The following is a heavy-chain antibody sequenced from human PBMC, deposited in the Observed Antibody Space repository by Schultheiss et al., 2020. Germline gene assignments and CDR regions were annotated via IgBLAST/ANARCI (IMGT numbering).Heavy chain of an antibody. CDR1: GGSISSSSYY. D-gene: IGHD6-19*01. J-gene: IGHJ4*02. CDR3: ASSIAVAGYYFDY. CDR2: IYYSGST. V-gene: IGHV4-39*01. Sequence: SETLSLTCTVSGGSISSSSYYWGWIRQPPWKGLEWIGSIYYSGSTYYNPSLKSRVTISVDTSKNQFSLKLSSVTAADTAVYYCASSIAVAGYYFDYWGQGTLVTVSS.